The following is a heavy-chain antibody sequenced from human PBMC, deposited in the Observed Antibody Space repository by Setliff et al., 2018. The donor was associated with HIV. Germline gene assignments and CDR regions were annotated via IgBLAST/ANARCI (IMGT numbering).Heavy chain of an antibody. V-gene: IGHV4-34*01. J-gene: IGHJ3*02. Sequence: SETLSLTCAVYGGSFSGYYWSWIRQSPERGLEWIGEIHHSRRTNYSPSLKSRVAISLDTSKDQFSLKLSSVTAADTAVYDCARASAFRDGWYLTHGAFDIWGQGTMVTVSS. D-gene: IGHD6-19*01. CDR1: GGSFSGYY. CDR3: ARASAFRDGWYLTHGAFDI. CDR2: IHHSRRT.